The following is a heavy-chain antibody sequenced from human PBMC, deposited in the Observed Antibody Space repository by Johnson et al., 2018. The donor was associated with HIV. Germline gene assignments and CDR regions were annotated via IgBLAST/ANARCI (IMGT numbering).Heavy chain of an antibody. V-gene: IGHV3-43D*03. CDR3: VLFSSIAAEGAFDI. Sequence: VQLVESGGGLVKPGRSLRLSCAASGFTFDDYAMHWVRQAPGKGLEWVSLISWDGGSTYYADSVKGRFTISRDNSKNSLYLQMNSLRAEDTALYYCVLFSSIAAEGAFDIWGQGTMVTVSS. D-gene: IGHD6-6*01. CDR1: GFTFDDYA. J-gene: IGHJ3*02. CDR2: ISWDGGST.